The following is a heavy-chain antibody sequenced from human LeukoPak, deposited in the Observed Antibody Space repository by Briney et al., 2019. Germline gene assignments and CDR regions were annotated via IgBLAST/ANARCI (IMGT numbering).Heavy chain of an antibody. V-gene: IGHV3-7*01. CDR2: IKKDGSEK. J-gene: IGHJ4*02. CDR1: GFSFSDYW. Sequence: GGSLRLSCVASGFSFSDYWMSWVRQVPGKGLEWVVNIKKDGSEKYNVDSVKGRFTISRDDANKSLYLQMNSLRAEDTAVYYCARESKGRSKIDYWGQGTLVTVSS. D-gene: IGHD4-17*01. CDR3: ARESKGRSKIDY.